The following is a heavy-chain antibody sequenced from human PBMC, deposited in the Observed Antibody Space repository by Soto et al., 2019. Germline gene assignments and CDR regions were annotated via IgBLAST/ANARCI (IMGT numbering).Heavy chain of an antibody. Sequence: QVQLVQSGAEVKKPGSSVKVSCKTSGGTLKNQAITWVRQAPGQGLEWMGGFLPPFYITHYAEKFQGRLTITADEATRTSYMELGSLTSDDTAVYFCASPTPPRIVFAFELWGQGTVVTVSS. CDR1: GGTLKNQA. J-gene: IGHJ3*01. CDR2: FLPPFYIT. CDR3: ASPTPPRIVFAFEL. V-gene: IGHV1-69*01. D-gene: IGHD3-22*01.